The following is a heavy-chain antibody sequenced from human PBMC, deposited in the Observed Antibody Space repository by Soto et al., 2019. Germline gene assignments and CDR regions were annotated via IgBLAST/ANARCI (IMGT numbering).Heavy chain of an antibody. CDR1: GDTSTTYV. CDR3: VRGTYCGASCYFALEY. J-gene: IGHJ4*02. Sequence: VQLVQSGSEVKKPGSSVKVSCKASGDTSTTYVVSWVRQAPGNGLEWMGGINPMSRTAKYAEKYSGRVTITADEATKTVYLDLTTLRFEDTAVYFCVRGTYCGASCYFALEYWGQGTLVAGSS. D-gene: IGHD2-21*01. V-gene: IGHV1-69*01. CDR2: INPMSRTA.